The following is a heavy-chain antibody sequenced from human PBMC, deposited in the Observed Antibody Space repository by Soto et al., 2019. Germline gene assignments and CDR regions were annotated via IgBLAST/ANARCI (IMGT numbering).Heavy chain of an antibody. Sequence: EVQLVESGGGLVKSGESLRLSCAVSGVTLSNAWMNWVRQAPGKGLEWVGLSQTKSDGGTAEYAELVKGRFTILRDDSKNMLYLQMTSLEIEDTAVYYCALMPDWFEPWGQGTLVTVSS. J-gene: IGHJ5*02. V-gene: IGHV3-15*07. CDR2: SQTKSDGGTA. CDR1: GVTLSNAW. D-gene: IGHD2-2*01. CDR3: ALMPDWFEP.